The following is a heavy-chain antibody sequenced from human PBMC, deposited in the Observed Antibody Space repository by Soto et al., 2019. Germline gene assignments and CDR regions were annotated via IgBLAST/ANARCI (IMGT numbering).Heavy chain of an antibody. CDR3: ARESSSGYFSDY. Sequence: LRLSCAASGFIFSDYTMNWVRQAPGKGLEWVSCISSSSSYISYTDSLKGRFTISRDNAKNSLYLQMNSLRAEDTAVYYCARESSSGYFSDYWGQGILVTVSS. CDR1: GFIFSDYT. V-gene: IGHV3-21*01. CDR2: ISSSSSYI. D-gene: IGHD3-22*01. J-gene: IGHJ4*02.